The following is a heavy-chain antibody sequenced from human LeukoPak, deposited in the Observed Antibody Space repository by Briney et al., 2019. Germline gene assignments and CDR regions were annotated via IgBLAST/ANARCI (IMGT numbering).Heavy chain of an antibody. CDR3: AREGEGAYGDYENY. V-gene: IGHV1-69*05. CDR1: GGTFSSYA. D-gene: IGHD4-17*01. CDR2: IIPIFGTA. J-gene: IGHJ4*02. Sequence: ASVKVSCKASGGTFSSYAISWVRQAPGQGLEWMGRIIPIFGTANYAQKFQGRVTITTDESTSTAYMELSGLRSEDTAVYYCAREGEGAYGDYENYWGQGTLVTVSS.